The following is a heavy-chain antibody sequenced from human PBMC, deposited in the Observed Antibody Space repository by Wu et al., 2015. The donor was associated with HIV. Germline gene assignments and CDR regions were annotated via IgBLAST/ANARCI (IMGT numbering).Heavy chain of an antibody. CDR2: IHREGGDA. CDR1: AEAFTNYY. D-gene: IGHD3-10*01. V-gene: IGHV1-2*02. CDR3: LRGSGLRVIIITVHLPTWATDV. J-gene: IGHJ6*01. Sequence: QVHLVQSGADVKKPGASVKVSCKASAEAFTNYYLHWVRQAPGHGFEWMGCIHREGGDAHYGEKFQGRIAITRDTFISTVYMELTTLTSDDTAVYYCLRGSGLRVIIITVHLPTWATDV.